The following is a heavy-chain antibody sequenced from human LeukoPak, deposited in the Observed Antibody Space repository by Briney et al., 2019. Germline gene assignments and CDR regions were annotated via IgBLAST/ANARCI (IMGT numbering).Heavy chain of an antibody. CDR1: GGSISSSSYY. CDR2: IYHGGRT. CDR3: ARGAYGDYITPYYFYYYYMDV. D-gene: IGHD4-17*01. J-gene: IGHJ6*03. Sequence: SETLSLTCTVSGGSISSSSYYWGWIRQPPGKGLEWIGSIYHGGRTYYNPSLKSRVNVAVDTSKNQFSLKLSSVAAADTAVYYCARGAYGDYITPYYFYYYYMDVWGKGTTVTVSS. V-gene: IGHV4-39*07.